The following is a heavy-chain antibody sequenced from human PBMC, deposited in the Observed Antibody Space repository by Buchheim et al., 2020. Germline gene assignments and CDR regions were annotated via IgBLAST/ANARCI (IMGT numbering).Heavy chain of an antibody. J-gene: IGHJ6*02. CDR1: GFTFSSYW. V-gene: IGHV3-7*01. CDR3: ARDLRYDPKDYYYYGMDV. CDR2: IKQDGSEK. D-gene: IGHD2-2*01. Sequence: EVQLVESGGGVVQPGGSLRLSCAASGFTFSSYWMSWVRQAPGKGLEWVANIKQDGSEKYYVDSVKGRFTISRDNAKNSLYLQMNSLRAEDTAVYYCARDLRYDPKDYYYYGMDVWGQGTT.